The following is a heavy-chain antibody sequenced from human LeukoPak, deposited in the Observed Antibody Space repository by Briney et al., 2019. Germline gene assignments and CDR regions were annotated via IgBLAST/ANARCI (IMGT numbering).Heavy chain of an antibody. CDR3: AREAYCGGDCYSFEVFNRAADAFDI. CDR2: TYYRSKWYN. Sequence: SQTLSLTCAISGDSVSSNSAAWNWIRQSPSRGLEWLGRTYYRSKWYNGYAVSVKSRITINPDTSKNQFSLQLNSVTPEDTAVYYCAREAYCGGDCYSFEVFNRAADAFDIWGQGTMVTVSS. V-gene: IGHV6-1*01. J-gene: IGHJ3*02. D-gene: IGHD2-21*02. CDR1: GDSVSSNSAA.